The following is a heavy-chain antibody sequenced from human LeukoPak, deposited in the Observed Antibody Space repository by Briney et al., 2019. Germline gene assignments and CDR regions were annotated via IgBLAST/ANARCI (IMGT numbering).Heavy chain of an antibody. V-gene: IGHV1-2*02. J-gene: IGHJ3*02. CDR2: INPNSGGT. CDR3: ARERAYCSSTSCCDAFDI. D-gene: IGHD2-2*01. Sequence: ASVKVSCKASGYTFTGYYMHWVRQAPGQGLEWMGWINPNSGGTNYAQKFQGRVTMTRDTSISTAYMELSRLRTDDTAVYYCARERAYCSSTSCCDAFDIWGQGTTVTVSS. CDR1: GYTFTGYY.